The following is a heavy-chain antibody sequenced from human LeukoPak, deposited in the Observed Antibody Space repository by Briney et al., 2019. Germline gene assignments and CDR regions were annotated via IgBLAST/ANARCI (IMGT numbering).Heavy chain of an antibody. CDR1: GYTFTSYG. CDR2: IIPILGIA. J-gene: IGHJ4*02. Sequence: GASVKVSCKASGYTFTSYGISWVRQAPGQGLEWMGRIIPILGIANYAQKFQGRVTITADKSTSTAYMELSSLRSEDTAVYYCARTYCSGGSCYSPLRFDYWGQGTLVTVSS. CDR3: ARTYCSGGSCYSPLRFDY. D-gene: IGHD2-15*01. V-gene: IGHV1-69*10.